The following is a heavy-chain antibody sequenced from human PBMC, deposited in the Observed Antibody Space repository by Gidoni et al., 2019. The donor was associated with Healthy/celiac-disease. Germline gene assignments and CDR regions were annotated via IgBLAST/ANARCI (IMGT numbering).Heavy chain of an antibody. CDR3: ARDLAWFGELSCAFDI. CDR2: INPNSGGT. J-gene: IGHJ3*02. V-gene: IGHV1-2*02. D-gene: IGHD3-10*01. Sequence: QVQLVQSGAEVKKPGASVKVSCQASGYTFTGYYMHWVRQAPGQGLEWMGWINPNSGGTNYAQKFQGRVTMTRDTSISTAYMELSRLRSDDTAVYYCARDLAWFGELSCAFDIWGQGTMVTVSS. CDR1: GYTFTGYY.